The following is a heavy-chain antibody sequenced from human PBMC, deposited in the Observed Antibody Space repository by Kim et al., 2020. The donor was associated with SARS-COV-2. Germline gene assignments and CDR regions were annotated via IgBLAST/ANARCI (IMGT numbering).Heavy chain of an antibody. CDR3: ARAFYSNYDY. CDR2: ST. J-gene: IGHJ4*02. D-gene: IGHD4-4*01. V-gene: IGHV3-74*01. Sequence: STSYADSVKGRFTISRDNAKTTLYLQMNSLRAEDTAVYYCARAFYSNYDYWGQGTLVTVSS.